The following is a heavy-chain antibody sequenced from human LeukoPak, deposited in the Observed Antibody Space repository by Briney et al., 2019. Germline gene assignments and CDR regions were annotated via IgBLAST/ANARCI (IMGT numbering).Heavy chain of an antibody. J-gene: IGHJ4*02. V-gene: IGHV3-30*02. Sequence: GGSLRLSCAESGSTFSSYGMHWVRQTPGKGLECVAFIRYDGGNQYYTDSVKGRFTISRDNSKNTIYLQMNGLRAEDTAVYYCTTSWGYKYWGQGTLVTVSS. D-gene: IGHD5-12*01. CDR1: GSTFSSYG. CDR3: TTSWGYKY. CDR2: IRYDGGNQ.